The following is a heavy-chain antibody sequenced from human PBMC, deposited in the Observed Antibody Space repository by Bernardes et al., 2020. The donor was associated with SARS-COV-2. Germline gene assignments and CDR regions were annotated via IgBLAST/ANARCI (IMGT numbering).Heavy chain of an antibody. V-gene: IGHV3-23*01. CDR2: IRASGATT. CDR1: GFTFSTYA. D-gene: IGHD3-22*01. Sequence: GGSLRLSCVASGFTFSTYAIHWVRQAPGKGREWVAIIRASGATTYYADSVKGRFTISRNKSKSTLSLQMRSLRVEDTALYSSATQAEGYDYPFEFWGQGTLVTVSS. CDR3: ATQAEGYDYPFEF. J-gene: IGHJ4*02.